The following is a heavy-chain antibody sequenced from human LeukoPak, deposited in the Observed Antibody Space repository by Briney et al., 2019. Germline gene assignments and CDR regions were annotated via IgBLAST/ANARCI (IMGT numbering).Heavy chain of an antibody. D-gene: IGHD2-8*01. Sequence: GGSLRLSCAASGFTFSIHGMNWVRQAPGKGPEWVSSINSRGSDKYYADSVEGRFTISRDNAKNSLFLQMNSLRAEDTAVYYCAREGSIVPHQDLDYWGQGTLVTVSS. CDR1: GFTFSIHG. V-gene: IGHV3-21*01. CDR2: INSRGSDK. CDR3: AREGSIVPHQDLDY. J-gene: IGHJ4*02.